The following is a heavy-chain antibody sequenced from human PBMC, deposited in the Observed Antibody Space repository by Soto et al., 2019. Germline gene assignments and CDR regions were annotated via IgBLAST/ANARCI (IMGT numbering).Heavy chain of an antibody. V-gene: IGHV4-4*07. CDR2: IYTSGST. D-gene: IGHD6-19*01. Sequence: PSDTLSLTCTVSGGSISSYYWSWIRQPAGKGLEWIGRIYTSGSTNYNPSLKSRVTMSVDTSKNQFSLKLSSVTAADTAVYYCARGQLAVAGTARVGYYYYGMDVWGQGTTVTVSS. CDR3: ARGQLAVAGTARVGYYYYGMDV. CDR1: GGSISSYY. J-gene: IGHJ6*02.